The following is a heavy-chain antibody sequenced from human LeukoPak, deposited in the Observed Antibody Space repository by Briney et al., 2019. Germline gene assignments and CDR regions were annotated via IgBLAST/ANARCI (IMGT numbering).Heavy chain of an antibody. CDR2: ISPNSGGT. D-gene: IGHD3-16*02. CDR1: GYTFTGYY. Sequence: ASVKVSCKASGYTFTGYYMHWVRQAPGQGLEWMGRISPNSGGTNYAQKFQGRVTMTRDTSISTAYMELSRLRSDDTAVYYCARDRDMITFGGVIVLVYWGQGTLVTVSS. V-gene: IGHV1-2*06. J-gene: IGHJ4*02. CDR3: ARDRDMITFGGVIVLVY.